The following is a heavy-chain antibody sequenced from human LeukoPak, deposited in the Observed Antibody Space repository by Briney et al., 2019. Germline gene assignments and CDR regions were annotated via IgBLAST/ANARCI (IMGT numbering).Heavy chain of an antibody. CDR3: ARGGGNIVVVPAALDY. CDR1: GGSISTYF. J-gene: IGHJ4*02. CDR2: ISYSGNT. Sequence: SETLSLTCSVSGGSISTYFWSWIRQPPGKELEWIGYISYSGNTNYNPPLKSRVTISVDTSKNQFSLKLSSVTAADTAVYYCARGGGNIVVVPAALDYWGQGTLVTVSS. D-gene: IGHD2-2*01. V-gene: IGHV4-59*01.